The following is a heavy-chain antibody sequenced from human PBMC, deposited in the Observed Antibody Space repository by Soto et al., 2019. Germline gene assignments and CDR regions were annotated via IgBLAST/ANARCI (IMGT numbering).Heavy chain of an antibody. J-gene: IGHJ3*02. CDR1: GFTFSIYG. CDR3: ARDRRLYYSDAFDI. V-gene: IGHV3-30*03. CDR2: ISFDGSEK. D-gene: IGHD1-26*01. Sequence: QVQLVESGGGVVQPGRSLRLCCAASGFTFSIYGMHWVRHAPGKGLEWVAMISFDGSEKYYTDSVKGRFHISRDSSKNTMYLQMDSLRVEDTAVYYCARDRRLYYSDAFDIWGQGTTVTVSS.